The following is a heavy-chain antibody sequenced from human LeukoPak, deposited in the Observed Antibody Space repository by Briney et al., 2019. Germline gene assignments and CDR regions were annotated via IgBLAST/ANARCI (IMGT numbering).Heavy chain of an antibody. CDR2: INPNSGGT. CDR3: ARVYRLWFGELLPFDY. CDR1: GYTFTGYY. Sequence: GASVKVSCKASGYTFTGYYMHWVRQAPGQGLEWMGWINPNSGGTNYAQKFQGRVTMTRDTFISTAYMELSRLRSDDTAVYYCARVYRLWFGELLPFDYWGQGTLVTVSS. V-gene: IGHV1-2*02. D-gene: IGHD3-10*01. J-gene: IGHJ4*02.